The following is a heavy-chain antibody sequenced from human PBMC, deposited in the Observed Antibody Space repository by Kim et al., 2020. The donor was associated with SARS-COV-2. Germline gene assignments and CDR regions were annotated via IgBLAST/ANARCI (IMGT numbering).Heavy chain of an antibody. Sequence: GGSLRLSCAASGFTFSSYGMHWVRQAPGKGLEWVAVIWYDGSNKYYADSVKGRFTISRDNSKNTLYLQMNSLRAEDTAVYYCARGIPGIAAAHNGMDVWGQGTTVTVSS. V-gene: IGHV3-33*01. J-gene: IGHJ6*02. D-gene: IGHD6-13*01. CDR3: ARGIPGIAAAHNGMDV. CDR2: IWYDGSNK. CDR1: GFTFSSYG.